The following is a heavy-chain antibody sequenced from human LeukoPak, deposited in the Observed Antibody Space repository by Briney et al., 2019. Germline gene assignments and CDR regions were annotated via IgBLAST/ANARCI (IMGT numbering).Heavy chain of an antibody. CDR1: GLIVSSNY. V-gene: IGHV3-53*01. CDR3: AGELREHLLFDI. Sequence: PGGSLRLSCAASGLIVSSNYISWVRQAPGKGLEWVSEIYSDGSTYYAASVRGGFSFHRDNSQNTVYLQMNDLSDDERAGYYLAGELREHLLFDISGQGT. J-gene: IGHJ3*02. D-gene: IGHD1-26*01. CDR2: IYSDGST.